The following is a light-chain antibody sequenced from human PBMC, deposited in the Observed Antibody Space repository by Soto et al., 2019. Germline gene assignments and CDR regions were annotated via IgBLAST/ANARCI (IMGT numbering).Light chain of an antibody. CDR2: EGS. Sequence: QSALTQPASVSGSPGQSITISCTGTSSDVGSYNLVSWYQQHPGKAPKLMIYEGSKRPSGVSNRFSGSKSGNTASLTISGLQAEDEADYYCCSYAGSKNVFGTGTKVPS. CDR3: CSYAGSKNV. V-gene: IGLV2-23*01. CDR1: SSDVGSYNL. J-gene: IGLJ1*01.